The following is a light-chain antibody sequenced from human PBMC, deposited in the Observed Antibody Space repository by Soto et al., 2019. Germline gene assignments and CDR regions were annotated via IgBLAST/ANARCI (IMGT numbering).Light chain of an antibody. CDR3: SSTRLYV. CDR1: SSDVGGYNY. Sequence: QSALTQPASVSGSPGQSITISCTGTSSDVGGYNYVSWYQQHPGKAPKLMIYDVSNRPSGVSNRFSGSKSGNTASLTISGLQAADEAYYTSSSTRLYVFGTGTKLTVL. V-gene: IGLV2-14*01. CDR2: DVS. J-gene: IGLJ1*01.